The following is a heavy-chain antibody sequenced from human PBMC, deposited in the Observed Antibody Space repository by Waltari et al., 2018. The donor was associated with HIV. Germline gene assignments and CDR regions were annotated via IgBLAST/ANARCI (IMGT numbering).Heavy chain of an antibody. CDR2: IYYTGTS. D-gene: IGHD3-3*01. J-gene: IGHJ5*01. Sequence: QVQLQESGPGLVKPSETLSLTCNVPADNIHNYYLSWIRQSPAKGLEWIGYIYYTGTSNYNPSPSLKSRVTMSLDTSKTQFSLKLTSVSAADTAVYYCARTVGTSISGVITYNWFDSWGQGTLVTVSS. CDR3: ARTVGTSISGVITYNWFDS. V-gene: IGHV4-59*01. CDR1: ADNIHNYY.